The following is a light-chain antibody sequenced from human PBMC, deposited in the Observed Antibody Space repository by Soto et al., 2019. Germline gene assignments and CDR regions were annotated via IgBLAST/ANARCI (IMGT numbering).Light chain of an antibody. V-gene: IGKV1-39*01. Sequence: DIQMTQSPSSLSASVGDRVTITCRASQSISSYLNWYQQKPGKAPKLLIYAASSLQSGVPSRFSGSGSGTDFTLTTSSLKNEDFATYYCQQSYSTLTFGGGTKVDIK. J-gene: IGKJ4*01. CDR1: QSISSY. CDR2: AAS. CDR3: QQSYSTLT.